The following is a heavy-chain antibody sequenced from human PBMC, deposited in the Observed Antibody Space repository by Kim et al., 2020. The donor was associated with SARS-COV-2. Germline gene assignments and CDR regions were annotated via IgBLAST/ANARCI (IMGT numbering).Heavy chain of an antibody. V-gene: IGHV4-59*01. J-gene: IGHJ6*03. CDR1: GGSISSYY. CDR2: IYYSGST. Sequence: SETLSLTCTVSGGSISSYYWSWIRQPPGKGLEWIGYIYYSGSTNYNPSLKSRVTISVDTSKNQFSLKLSSVTAADTAVYYCARVATMVQGVIIAPYYYYYMDVWGKGTTVTVSS. CDR3: ARVATMVQGVIIAPYYYYYMDV. D-gene: IGHD3-10*01.